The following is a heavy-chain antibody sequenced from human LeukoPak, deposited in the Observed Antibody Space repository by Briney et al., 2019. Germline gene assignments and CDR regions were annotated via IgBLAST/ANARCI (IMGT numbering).Heavy chain of an antibody. Sequence: SETLSLTCTVSGGSISSSSYYWGWIRQPAGEGLEWIGRIYISGSTNYTSSLQSRVTMSVDTSKNQFSLKLTSVTAADTAVYYCARALNPLPGTYYFDYWGQGTLVTVSS. CDR2: IYISGST. CDR3: ARALNPLPGTYYFDY. D-gene: IGHD2-15*01. V-gene: IGHV4-61*02. CDR1: GGSISSSSYY. J-gene: IGHJ4*02.